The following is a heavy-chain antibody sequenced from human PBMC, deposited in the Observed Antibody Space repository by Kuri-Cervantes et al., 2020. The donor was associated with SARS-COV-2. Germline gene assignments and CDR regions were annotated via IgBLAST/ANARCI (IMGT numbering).Heavy chain of an antibody. D-gene: IGHD3-3*01. Sequence: GGSLRLSCAASGFNFIRYAIHWVRQAPGKGLEWVAVISSDGKTMYYADSVKGRVTISRDNSENTVHLQMSSLRPEDTALYFCARDPDYRVVYYYHGMDVWGQGTTVTASS. CDR2: ISSDGKTM. CDR1: GFNFIRYA. CDR3: ARDPDYRVVYYYHGMDV. J-gene: IGHJ6*02. V-gene: IGHV3-30*03.